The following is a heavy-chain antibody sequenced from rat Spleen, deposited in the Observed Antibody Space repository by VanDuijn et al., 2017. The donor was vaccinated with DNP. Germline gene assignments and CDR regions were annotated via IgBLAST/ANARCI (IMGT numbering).Heavy chain of an antibody. CDR2: ISTGGGNT. Sequence: EVQLVEPGGGLVQPGNSLKLSCAASGFTFSNYAMAWVRQAPTKGLEWVASISTGGGNTYYRDSVKGRFTVSRDNAENTVYLQMSSLRSEDTATYYCASWAPIAPISSSNYWGQGVMVTVSS. CDR1: GFTFSNYA. J-gene: IGHJ2*01. CDR3: ASWAPIAPISSSNY. D-gene: IGHD1-2*01. V-gene: IGHV5S23*01.